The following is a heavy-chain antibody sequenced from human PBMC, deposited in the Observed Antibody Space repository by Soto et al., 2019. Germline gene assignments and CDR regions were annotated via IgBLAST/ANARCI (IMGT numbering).Heavy chain of an antibody. CDR3: IISGVGWFDP. V-gene: IGHV3-74*01. CDR1: GFTFSSSW. D-gene: IGHD3-10*01. J-gene: IGHJ5*02. Sequence: EVLLVESGGDLVQPGGSLRLSCVASGFTFSSSWIHWVRQAPGKGLVWVSRINNDGSSTIYADSVKGRFTISRDNAKNTVYLQMDSLRAEDTAVYYCIISGVGWFDPWGQGTLVTVSS. CDR2: INNDGSST.